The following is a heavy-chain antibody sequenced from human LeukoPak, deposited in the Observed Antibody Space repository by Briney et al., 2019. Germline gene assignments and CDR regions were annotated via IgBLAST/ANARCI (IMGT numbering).Heavy chain of an antibody. CDR2: IRNAPNGYTT. J-gene: IGHJ4*02. CDR3: VRVRPGDSFGL. CDR1: GFTFSGHY. Sequence: PGGSLRLSCEASGFTFSGHYMDWVRQAPGKGLEWVGRIRNAPNGYTTDYATSVKGRFIVSRDDSRNSLYLQMSSLKTEDTALYYCVRVRPGDSFGLWGQGTLVTVSS. V-gene: IGHV3-72*01. D-gene: IGHD4-17*01.